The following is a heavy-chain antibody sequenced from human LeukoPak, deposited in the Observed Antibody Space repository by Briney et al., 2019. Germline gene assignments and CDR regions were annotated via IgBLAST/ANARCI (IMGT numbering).Heavy chain of an antibody. J-gene: IGHJ4*02. CDR1: GYSFTSYW. CDR3: ARSPAVPAAVALNFDY. D-gene: IGHD2-2*01. CDR2: IYPGDSDT. V-gene: IGHV5-51*01. Sequence: GESLKISCKGSGYSFTSYWIGWVRQMPGKGLEWMGIIYPGDSDTRYSPSFQGQVTISADKSISTAYLQWSSLKASDTAVYYCARSPAVPAAVALNFDYWGQGTLVTVSS.